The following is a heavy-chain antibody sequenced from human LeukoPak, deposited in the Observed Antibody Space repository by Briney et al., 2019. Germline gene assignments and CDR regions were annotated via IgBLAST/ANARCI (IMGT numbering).Heavy chain of an antibody. CDR3: ARPPSGSYEKDWYFDL. Sequence: GASVKVSCKASGYTFTSYAMNWVRQAPGQGLEWMGWINTNTGNPTYAQGFTGRFVFSLDTSVSTAYLQISSLKAEDTAVYYCARPPSGSYEKDWYFDLWGRGTLVTVSS. CDR1: GYTFTSYA. D-gene: IGHD1-26*01. CDR2: INTNTGNP. V-gene: IGHV7-4-1*02. J-gene: IGHJ2*01.